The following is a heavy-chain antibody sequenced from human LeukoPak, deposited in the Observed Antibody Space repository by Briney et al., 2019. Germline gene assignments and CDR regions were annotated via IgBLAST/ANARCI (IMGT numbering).Heavy chain of an antibody. D-gene: IGHD3-10*01. CDR3: ARDAIIVRVRGVIITPGGMDV. CDR2: INPSGGST. CDR1: GYTFTDYY. V-gene: IGHV1-46*01. Sequence: ASVKVSCKASGYTFTDYYMHWVRQAPGQGLEWMGIINPSGGSTSYAQKFQGRVTMTRDTSTSTVYMELSSLRSEDTAVYYCARDAIIVRVRGVIITPGGMDVWGQGTTVTVSS. J-gene: IGHJ6*02.